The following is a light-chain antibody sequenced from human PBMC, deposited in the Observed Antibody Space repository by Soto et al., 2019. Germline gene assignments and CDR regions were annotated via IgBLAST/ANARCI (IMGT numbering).Light chain of an antibody. V-gene: IGKV1-5*03. CDR3: QQYKSYWT. CDR2: KTS. CDR1: QSISSW. Sequence: DTQMTQSPSTLSASVGDRVTITCRASQSISSWLAWYQQKPGKAPNLLIYKTSSLESGVPSRFSGSGSGTEFTLTISSLQPDDFATYYCQQYKSYWTFGQGTKVEIK. J-gene: IGKJ1*01.